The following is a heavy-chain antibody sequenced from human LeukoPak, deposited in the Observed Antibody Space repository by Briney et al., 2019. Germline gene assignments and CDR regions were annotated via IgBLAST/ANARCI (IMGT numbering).Heavy chain of an antibody. D-gene: IGHD3-22*01. J-gene: IGHJ3*02. V-gene: IGHV1-69*04. CDR3: ARDPDYYDSSGYYYSDDAFDI. CDR1: GGTFGSYA. CDR2: IIPIFGIA. Sequence: SVKVSCKASGGTFGSYAISWVRQAPGQGLEWMGRIIPIFGIANYAQKFQGRVTITADKSTSTAYMELSSLRSEDTAVYYCARDPDYYDSSGYYYSDDAFDIWGQGTMVTVSS.